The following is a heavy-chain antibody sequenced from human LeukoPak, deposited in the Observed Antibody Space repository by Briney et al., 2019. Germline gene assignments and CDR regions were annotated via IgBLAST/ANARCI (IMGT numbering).Heavy chain of an antibody. V-gene: IGHV3-21*04. CDR3: AKGTSSWHEFDS. CDR2: ISSSGSYI. Sequence: GGSLRLSCAASRFTFSSYSMNWVRQAPGKGLEWVSSISSSGSYIYYADSVKGRSTISRDNSKNYLYLQMNSLRAEDTALYYCAKGTSSWHEFDSWGQGTLVTVSS. D-gene: IGHD6-13*01. CDR1: RFTFSSYS. J-gene: IGHJ4*02.